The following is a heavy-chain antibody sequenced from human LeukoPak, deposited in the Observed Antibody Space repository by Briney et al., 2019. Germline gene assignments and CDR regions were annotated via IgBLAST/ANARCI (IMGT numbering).Heavy chain of an antibody. J-gene: IGHJ4*02. CDR1: GGSISSSSYY. CDR2: IYYSGST. CDR3: ARVRDGYNRPYFDY. V-gene: IGHV4-39*07. Sequence: SGTLSLTCTVSGGSISSSSYYWGWIRQPPEKGLEWIGSIYYSGSTYYNPSLKSRVTISVDTSKNQFSLKLSSVTAADTAVYYCARVRDGYNRPYFDYWGQGTLVTVST. D-gene: IGHD5-24*01.